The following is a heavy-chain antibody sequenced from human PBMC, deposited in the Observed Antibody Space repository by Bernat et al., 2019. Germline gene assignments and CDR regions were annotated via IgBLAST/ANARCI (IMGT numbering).Heavy chain of an antibody. J-gene: IGHJ4*02. V-gene: IGHV3-30*18. CDR3: AKGSGRSSSSGGIDY. Sequence: QVQLVESGGGVVQPGRSLRLSCAASGFTFSTYAIHWVRHAPGTGLKWVAVISYDGINKDYADSVKARFTISRDNSNNTVYLQMNSLRPEDTAVYDCAKGSGRSSSSGGIDYWGQGTLVTVSS. CDR1: GFTFSTYA. D-gene: IGHD6-6*01. CDR2: ISYDGINK.